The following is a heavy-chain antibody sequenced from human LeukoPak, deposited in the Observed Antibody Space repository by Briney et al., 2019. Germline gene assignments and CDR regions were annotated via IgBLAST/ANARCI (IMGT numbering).Heavy chain of an antibody. CDR1: GFTFSSSG. CDR3: ARYDSSGFYDAFDI. V-gene: IGHV3-23*01. Sequence: GGSLRLSCAASGFTFSSSGMHWVRQAPGKGLEWVAAISGSGGSTYYADSVKGRFTISRDNSKNTLYLQMNSLRAEDTAVYYCARYDSSGFYDAFDIWGQGTMVTVSS. D-gene: IGHD3-22*01. CDR2: ISGSGGST. J-gene: IGHJ3*02.